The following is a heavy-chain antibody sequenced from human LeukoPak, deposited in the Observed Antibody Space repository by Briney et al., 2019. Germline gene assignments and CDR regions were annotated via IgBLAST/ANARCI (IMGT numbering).Heavy chain of an antibody. D-gene: IGHD2-2*01. CDR3: TRDDAYMFDY. CDR1: GFTFSSYW. J-gene: IGHJ4*02. CDR2: INTDGTTT. Sequence: GGSLRLSCAASGFTFSSYWMNWVRQAPGKGLMWVSHINTDGTTTTYADSVRGRFTVSRDNAKNTLYLEMSRLRAEDTAVYFCTRDDAYMFDYWGQGTQVAVSS. V-gene: IGHV3-74*01.